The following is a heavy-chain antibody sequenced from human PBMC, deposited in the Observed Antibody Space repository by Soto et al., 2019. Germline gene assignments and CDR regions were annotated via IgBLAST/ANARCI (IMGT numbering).Heavy chain of an antibody. CDR2: IYCDDDK. J-gene: IGHJ4*02. CDR3: AHIDPEIVTVGGHGGFDY. V-gene: IGHV2-5*02. D-gene: IGHD5-12*01. CDR1: GLSLTSGVG. Sequence: QITLKESGPTLVRPPQTLTLTCTFSGLSLTSGVGVRWIRQPPGKALEWHALIYCDDDKRYSPSLKNRLTITKDTSKNQVVLTMTNVGPVDTATYFCAHIDPEIVTVGGHGGFDYWGQGTLVTVSS.